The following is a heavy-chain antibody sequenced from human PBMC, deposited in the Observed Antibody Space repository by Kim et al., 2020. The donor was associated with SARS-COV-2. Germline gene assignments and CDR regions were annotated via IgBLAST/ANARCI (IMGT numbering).Heavy chain of an antibody. CDR2: INHSGST. J-gene: IGHJ5*02. D-gene: IGHD2-2*01. Sequence: SETLSLTCAVYGGSFSGYYWSWIRQPPGKGLEWIGEINHSGSTNYNPSLKSRVTISVDTSKNQFSLKLSSVTAADTAVYYCARGRVNTQLFLGYCSSTSCYVFDPWGQGTLVTVSS. CDR3: ARGRVNTQLFLGYCSSTSCYVFDP. V-gene: IGHV4-34*01. CDR1: GGSFSGYY.